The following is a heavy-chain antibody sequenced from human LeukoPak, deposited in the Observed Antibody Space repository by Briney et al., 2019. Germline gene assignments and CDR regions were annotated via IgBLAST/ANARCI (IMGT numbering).Heavy chain of an antibody. CDR2: IYHRGTT. Sequence: PSGTLSLTCAVSGGSIRSNSWWSWVRQPPGKGLEWIGEIYHRGTTNYNPSLKSRVTISVDKSKNQFSLKLTSVTAADTAVYYCAKGGSSVWYCDCWGQGTLVTVSS. CDR1: GGSIRSNSW. V-gene: IGHV4-4*02. CDR3: AKGGSSVWYCDC. J-gene: IGHJ4*02. D-gene: IGHD6-19*01.